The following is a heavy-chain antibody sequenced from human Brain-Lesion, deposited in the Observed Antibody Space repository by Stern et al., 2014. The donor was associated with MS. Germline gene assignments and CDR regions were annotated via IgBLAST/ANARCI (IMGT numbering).Heavy chain of an antibody. CDR1: GGSISSGNYY. CDR2: IYHSGST. V-gene: IGHV4-31*03. CDR3: ARGSREVLLPRFYFDY. D-gene: IGHD3-3*01. J-gene: IGHJ4*02. Sequence: QVQLVESGPGLVKPSQTLSLTCTVSGGSISSGNYYWSWIRQHPGQGLEWIGSIYHSGSTYYHPTLKSRVTTSIDTSKNQFSLKLSSVPAADTAVYDCARGSREVLLPRFYFDYWGQGTLVTVSS.